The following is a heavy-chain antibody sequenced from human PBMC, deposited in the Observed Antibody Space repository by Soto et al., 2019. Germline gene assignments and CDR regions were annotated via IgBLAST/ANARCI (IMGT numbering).Heavy chain of an antibody. CDR1: GGTFSSYP. CDR3: ARDLDGSRRLDY. D-gene: IGHD6-13*01. CDR2: ILPIFGTV. Sequence: QVQLVQSGAEVKKPGSSVNVSCKASGGTFSSYPISWVRQAPGQGLEWMGWILPIFGTVNYAQKFQGRVTITADRSTSTADMDLSSLRSEDTAVYYCARDLDGSRRLDYWGQGTLVTVSS. J-gene: IGHJ4*02. V-gene: IGHV1-69*06.